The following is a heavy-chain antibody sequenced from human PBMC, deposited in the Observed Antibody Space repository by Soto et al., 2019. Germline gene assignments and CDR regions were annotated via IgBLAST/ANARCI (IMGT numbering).Heavy chain of an antibody. J-gene: IGHJ4*02. D-gene: IGHD2-21*02. CDR2: INPSGGHT. CDR3: ARGGHVVVVTAAFAY. V-gene: IGHV1-46*03. Sequence: QVQLVQSGAEVKKPGASVKVSCKASGNTFSNYYIHWVRQAPGQGLEWMGTINPSGGHTTYAQKFLGRVTMTRDTPTSTLYRELTSLRSEDTAVYFCARGGHVVVVTAAFAYWGQGTLVTVSS. CDR1: GNTFSNYY.